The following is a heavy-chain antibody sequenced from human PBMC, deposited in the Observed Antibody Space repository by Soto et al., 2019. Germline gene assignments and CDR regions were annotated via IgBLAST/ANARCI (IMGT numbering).Heavy chain of an antibody. CDR1: GYTFTSYG. CDR2: ISAYNGNT. J-gene: IGHJ3*02. V-gene: IGHV1-18*04. Sequence: ASVKVSCKASGYTFTSYGISWVRQAPGQGLEWMGWISAYNGNTNYAQKLQGRVTMTTDTSTSTAYMELRSLRSDDTAVYYCSRFRSHHDLLDIWGQGTMVTGSS. CDR3: SRFRSHHDLLDI. D-gene: IGHD2-15*01.